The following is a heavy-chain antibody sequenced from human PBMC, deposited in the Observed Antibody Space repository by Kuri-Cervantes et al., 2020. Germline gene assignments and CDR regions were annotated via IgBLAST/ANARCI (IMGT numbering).Heavy chain of an antibody. D-gene: IGHD3-10*01. J-gene: IGHJ5*02. Sequence: SWIRQHPGKGLEWIGYIYYSGSTYYNPSLKSLVTISVDTSKNQFSLKLSSVTAADTAVYYCARDLAGGWFDPWGQGTLVTVSS. V-gene: IGHV4-31*01. CDR2: IYYSGST. CDR3: ARDLAGGWFDP.